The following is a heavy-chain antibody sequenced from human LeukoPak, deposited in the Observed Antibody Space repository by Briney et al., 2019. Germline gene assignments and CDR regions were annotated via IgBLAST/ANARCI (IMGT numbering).Heavy chain of an antibody. Sequence: GGSLRLSCAASGFTFSSSAMGWVRQAPGKGLEWVSAISNNGGYTYYADSVQGRFTISRDNSKSTLCLQMNSLRAEDTAVYYCAKDFGSSSWFAPRFDPWGQGTLVTVSS. CDR3: AKDFGSSSWFAPRFDP. CDR1: GFTFSSSA. V-gene: IGHV3-23*01. D-gene: IGHD6-13*01. J-gene: IGHJ5*02. CDR2: ISNNGGYT.